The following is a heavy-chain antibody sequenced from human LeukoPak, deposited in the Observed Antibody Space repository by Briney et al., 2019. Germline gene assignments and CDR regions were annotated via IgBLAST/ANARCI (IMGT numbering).Heavy chain of an antibody. CDR3: ARARRVVYSVAARYYYMDV. V-gene: IGHV1-8*01. D-gene: IGHD5/OR15-5a*01. J-gene: IGHJ6*03. CDR1: GYTFTSYD. Sequence: ASVKVSCKASGYTFTSYDINWVRQATGQGLEWMGWMNPNSGNTGYAQKFQGRVTMTRNTSISTAYMELSSPRSEDTAVYYCARARRVVYSVAARYYYMDVWGKGTTVTVSS. CDR2: MNPNSGNT.